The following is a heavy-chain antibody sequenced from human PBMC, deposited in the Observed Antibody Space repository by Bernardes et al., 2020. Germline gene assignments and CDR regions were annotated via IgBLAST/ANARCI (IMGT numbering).Heavy chain of an antibody. CDR2: ISSSSSYI. Sequence: GGSLRLSCAASGFTFSSYSMNWVRQAPGKGLEWVSSISSSSSYIYYADSVKGRFTISRDNAKNSLYLQMNSLRAEDTAVYYCARGSITIFGVVIPYFDYWGQGTLVTVSS. CDR3: ARGSITIFGVVIPYFDY. J-gene: IGHJ4*02. D-gene: IGHD3-3*01. CDR1: GFTFSSYS. V-gene: IGHV3-21*01.